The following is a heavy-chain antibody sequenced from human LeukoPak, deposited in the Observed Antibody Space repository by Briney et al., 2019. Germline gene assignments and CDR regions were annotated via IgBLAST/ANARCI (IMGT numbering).Heavy chain of an antibody. CDR2: INPNSGGT. V-gene: IGHV1-2*02. CDR3: ARRYQRRAYYYYYYMDV. J-gene: IGHJ6*03. CDR1: GYTFTGYY. D-gene: IGHD1-14*01. Sequence: ASVKVSCKASGYTFTGYYMHWVRQARGQGLEWMGWINPNSGGTNYAQKFQGRVTMTRDTSISTAYMELSRLRSDDTAVYYCARRYQRRAYYYYYYMDVWGKGTTVTVSS.